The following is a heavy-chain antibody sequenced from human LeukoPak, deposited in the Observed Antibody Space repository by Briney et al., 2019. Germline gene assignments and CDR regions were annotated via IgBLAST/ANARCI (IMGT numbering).Heavy chain of an antibody. D-gene: IGHD3-10*01. V-gene: IGHV3-23*01. J-gene: IGHJ4*02. CDR1: GFTFSSYA. CDR2: MTGGGMT. Sequence: GGSLRLSCAASGFTFSSYATSWVRQAPGKGREWVSGMTGGGMTYNADSVKGRFVISRDNSKNTVYLQMNSLRVEDTALYFCAKDKIVGDGRWDFDYWGQGTLVTVSS. CDR3: AKDKIVGDGRWDFDY.